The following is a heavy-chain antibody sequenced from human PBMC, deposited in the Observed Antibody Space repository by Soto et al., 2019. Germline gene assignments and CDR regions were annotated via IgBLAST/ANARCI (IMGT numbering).Heavy chain of an antibody. CDR1: GFTFTNAW. Sequence: GGSLRLSCAASGFTFTNAWMSWVRKAPGKGLEWVGRIKRKTDGETTDYAAFVKGRFTISRDDSKNTLYLQMNSLRAEDTAVYYCAKDLWDEYWGQGTLVTVSS. CDR2: IKRKTDGETT. J-gene: IGHJ4*02. CDR3: AKDLWDEY. V-gene: IGHV3-15*01. D-gene: IGHD3-10*01.